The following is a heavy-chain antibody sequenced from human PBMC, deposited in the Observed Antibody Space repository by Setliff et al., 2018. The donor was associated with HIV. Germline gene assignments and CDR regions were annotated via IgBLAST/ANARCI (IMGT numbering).Heavy chain of an antibody. Sequence: GSLRLSCAASGFTFSSYWMSWIRQPPGKGLEWIGYIHYSGSTNYNASLKSRLTMSIDTSKSQFSLKLSSVTAADTAVYYCARLMHYYDSFWVLWRENYFDSWGRGTLVTVSS. D-gene: IGHD3-22*01. CDR3: ARLMHYYDSFWVLWRENYFDS. V-gene: IGHV4-59*08. J-gene: IGHJ4*01. CDR2: IHYSGST. CDR1: GFTFSSYW.